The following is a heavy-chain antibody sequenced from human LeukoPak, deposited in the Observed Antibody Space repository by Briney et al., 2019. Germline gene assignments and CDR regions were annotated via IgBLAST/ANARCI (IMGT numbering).Heavy chain of an antibody. D-gene: IGHD6-19*01. V-gene: IGHV4-39*07. CDR1: GDSISTSSSY. CDR3: ARARSGWRY. Sequence: SETLSLTCSVSGDSISTSSSYWSWIRQPPGKGLEWIGEINHSGSTNYNPSLKSRVTISVDTSKNQFSLKLSSVTAADTAVYYCARARSGWRYWGQGTLVTVSS. CDR2: INHSGST. J-gene: IGHJ4*02.